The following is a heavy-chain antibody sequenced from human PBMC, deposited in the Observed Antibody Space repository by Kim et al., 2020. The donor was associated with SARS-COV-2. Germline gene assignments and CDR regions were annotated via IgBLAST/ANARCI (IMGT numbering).Heavy chain of an antibody. D-gene: IGHD4-17*01. J-gene: IGHJ6*02. CDR3: ARGLDYGGSTYYYYGMDV. CDR1: GYTFTSYG. CDR2: ISAYNGNT. V-gene: IGHV1-18*01. Sequence: ASVKVSCKASGYTFTSYGISWVRQAPGQGLEWMGWISAYNGNTNYAQKLQGRVTMTTDTSTSTAYMELRSLRSDDTAVYYCARGLDYGGSTYYYYGMDVWGQGTTVTVSS.